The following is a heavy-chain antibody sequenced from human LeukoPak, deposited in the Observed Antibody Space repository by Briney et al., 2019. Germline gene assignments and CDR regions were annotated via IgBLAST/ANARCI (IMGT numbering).Heavy chain of an antibody. J-gene: IGHJ4*02. CDR3: ARARADVTLDY. CDR1: GFTFSTYS. CDR2: TSYDGSNK. D-gene: IGHD3-16*01. Sequence: GGSLRLSCAASGFTFSTYSMHWVRQAPGKGLEWVAVTSYDGSNKYYADSVKGRFTISRDNSKNTLYLQMNSLRVEDTAMYYCARARADVTLDYWGQGILVTVSS. V-gene: IGHV3-30-3*01.